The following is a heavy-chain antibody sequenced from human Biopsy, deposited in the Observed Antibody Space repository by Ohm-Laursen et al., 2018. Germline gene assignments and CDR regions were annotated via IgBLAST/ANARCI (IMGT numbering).Heavy chain of an antibody. D-gene: IGHD5-24*01. CDR3: ARGPSGVATIG. CDR1: GFTGYKNY. V-gene: IGHV3-66*01. CDR2: IYSGGDT. J-gene: IGHJ4*02. Sequence: PGPSFSASGFTGYKNYIILVRPAPGEGAGWGSLIYSGGDTRYADSVKGRFTISRDSSKNTLYLQMNSLRVEDTAVYYCARGPSGVATIGRGQGTLVTVSS.